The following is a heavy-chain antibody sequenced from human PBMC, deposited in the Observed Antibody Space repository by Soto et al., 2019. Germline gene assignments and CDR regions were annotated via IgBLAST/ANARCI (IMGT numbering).Heavy chain of an antibody. D-gene: IGHD5-18*01. CDR3: ARVMDTAMVSGYYGMDV. Sequence: SENLSLTCAVSGGSISSSNWWSWVRQPPGKGLEWIGEIYHSGNTNYNPSLKSRVTISVDKSKNQFSLKLSSVTAADTAVYYCARVMDTAMVSGYYGMDVWSQGTTVTVSS. J-gene: IGHJ6*02. CDR1: GGSISSSNW. V-gene: IGHV4-4*02. CDR2: IYHSGNT.